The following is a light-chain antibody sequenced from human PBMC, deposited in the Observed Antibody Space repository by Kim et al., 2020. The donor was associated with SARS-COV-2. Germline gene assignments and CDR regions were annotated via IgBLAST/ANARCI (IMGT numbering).Light chain of an antibody. CDR3: LLSYSGAWV. V-gene: IGLV7-46*01. CDR1: TGAVTSGHY. J-gene: IGLJ3*02. CDR2: ETS. Sequence: QAVVTQEPSLTVSPGGTVTLTCGSSTGAVTSGHYPYWFQQKPGQAPRTLIYETSNKHPWTPARFSGSLLGGQAALTLSGAQPEDEAEYYCLLSYSGAWVFGGGTQLTVL.